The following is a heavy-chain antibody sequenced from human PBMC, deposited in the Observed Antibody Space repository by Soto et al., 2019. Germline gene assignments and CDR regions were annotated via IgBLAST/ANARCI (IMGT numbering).Heavy chain of an antibody. CDR1: GDSITSDWW. Sequence: QVQLQESGPGLVKPSETLSLTCAVSGDSITSDWWWTWVRQPPGKGLEWIGEVHHRRGANYNPSLRSRIIISVDKSKNHFSLIMNSGTAADTATYYCAKGGNWQLGSWGQGALVIVSS. J-gene: IGHJ5*01. CDR2: VHHRRGA. D-gene: IGHD1-26*01. CDR3: AKGGNWQLGS. V-gene: IGHV4-4*02.